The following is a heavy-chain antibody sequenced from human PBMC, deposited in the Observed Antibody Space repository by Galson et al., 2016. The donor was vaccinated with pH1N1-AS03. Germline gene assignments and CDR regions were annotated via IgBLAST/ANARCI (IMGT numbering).Heavy chain of an antibody. CDR1: AYTFTTYG. J-gene: IGHJ3*02. D-gene: IGHD3-16*01. CDR2: ISPYNGNT. V-gene: IGHV1-18*01. CDR3: AREMGIMDAFDI. Sequence: SVKVSCKASAYTFTTYGISWVRQAPGQGLEWMGWISPYNGNTNYAQKLQGRVTMTTDTSTSTAYTELRSLKSDDTAVYYCAREMGIMDAFDIWGQGTMVTVAS.